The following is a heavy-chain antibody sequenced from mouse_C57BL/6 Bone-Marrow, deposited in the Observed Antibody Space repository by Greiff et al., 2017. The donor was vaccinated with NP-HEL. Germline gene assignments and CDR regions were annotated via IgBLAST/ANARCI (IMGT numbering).Heavy chain of an antibody. CDR2: INPNNGGT. V-gene: IGHV1-18*01. CDR1: GYTFTDYN. CDR3: ARLIYDGYYDAMDY. D-gene: IGHD2-3*01. J-gene: IGHJ4*01. Sequence: DVKLQESGPELVKPGASVKIPCKASGYTFTDYNMDWVKQSHGKSLEWIGDINPNNGGTIYNQKFKGKATLTVDKASSTAYMELRSLTSEDTAVYYCARLIYDGYYDAMDYWGQGTSVTVSS.